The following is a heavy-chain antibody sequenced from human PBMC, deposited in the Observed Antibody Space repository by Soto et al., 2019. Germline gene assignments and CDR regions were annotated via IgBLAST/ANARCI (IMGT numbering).Heavy chain of an antibody. J-gene: IGHJ5*02. Sequence: SETLSLTCTVSGGSISSYYWSWIRQPPGKGLEWIGYIYYSGSTNYNPSLKSRVTISVDTSKNQFSLKLSSVTAADTAVYYCARSREQGNWFDPWGQGTLVTVSS. D-gene: IGHD1-1*01. V-gene: IGHV4-59*08. CDR1: GGSISSYY. CDR2: IYYSGST. CDR3: ARSREQGNWFDP.